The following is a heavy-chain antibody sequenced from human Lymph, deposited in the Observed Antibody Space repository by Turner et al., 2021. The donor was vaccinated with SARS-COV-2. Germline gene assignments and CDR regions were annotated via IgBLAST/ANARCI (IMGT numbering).Heavy chain of an antibody. CDR1: GGSISSGGYY. V-gene: IGHV4-30-4*01. CDR2: IDYRGST. D-gene: IGHD3-16*02. J-gene: IGHJ4*02. CDR3: ARFVVRRRAYFDY. Sequence: QVQLLEARPGLVQPSQTLSLTCTVSGGSISSGGYYWSWSRQPPGKGLEWIGYIDYRGSTYYNPSLKSRVTISVDTSKTQFSLKLSSVTAADTAVYYCARFVVRRRAYFDYWGQGTLVTVSS.